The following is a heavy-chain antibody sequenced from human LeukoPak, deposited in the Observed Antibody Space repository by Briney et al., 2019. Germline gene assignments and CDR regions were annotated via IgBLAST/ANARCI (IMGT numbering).Heavy chain of an antibody. V-gene: IGHV4-34*01. J-gene: IGHJ4*02. CDR3: ARHGAVTIFGVVIPYFDY. D-gene: IGHD3-3*01. Sequence: SETLSLTCAVYGGSFSGYYWSWIRQPPGKGLEWIGEINHSGSTNYNPSLKSRVTISVDTSKNQFSLKLSSVTAADTAVYYCARHGAVTIFGVVIPYFDYWGQGTLVTVSS. CDR2: INHSGST. CDR1: GGSFSGYY.